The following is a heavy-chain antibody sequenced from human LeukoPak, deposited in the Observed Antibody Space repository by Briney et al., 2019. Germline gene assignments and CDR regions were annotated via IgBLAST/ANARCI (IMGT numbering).Heavy chain of an antibody. CDR1: GGSFSGYY. D-gene: IGHD2-2*01. CDR3: ARGRYCSSTSCYVIGYQPPVFDL. CDR2: INHSGST. V-gene: IGHV4-34*01. Sequence: SETLSLTCAVYGGSFSGYYWSWIRQPPGKGLEWIGEINHSGSTNYNPSLKSRVTISVDTSKNQFSLKLSSVTAADTAVYYCARGRYCSSTSCYVIGYQPPVFDLWGQGTLVTVSS. J-gene: IGHJ5*02.